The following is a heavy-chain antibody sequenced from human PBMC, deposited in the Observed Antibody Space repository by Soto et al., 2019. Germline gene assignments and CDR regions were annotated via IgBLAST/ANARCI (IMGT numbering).Heavy chain of an antibody. Sequence: ASVKVSWKASGYTFTSYGISWGRQAPGQGLEWMGWISAYNGNTNYAQKLQGRVTMTTDTSTSTAYMELRSLRSDDTAVYYCARDYSSSWHYYYGMDVWGQGTTVTVSS. V-gene: IGHV1-18*01. D-gene: IGHD6-13*01. CDR2: ISAYNGNT. J-gene: IGHJ6*02. CDR1: GYTFTSYG. CDR3: ARDYSSSWHYYYGMDV.